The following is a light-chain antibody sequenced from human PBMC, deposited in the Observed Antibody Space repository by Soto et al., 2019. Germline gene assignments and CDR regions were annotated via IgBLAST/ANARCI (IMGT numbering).Light chain of an antibody. Sequence: EIVLTQSPGTLSLSPGERATLSCRASQSVSSNYLAWYQQKPGQAPRLLIYGASSRATGIPDRFSGSGSGTDFTLTISRLEPEDCAVYYCQHYGRSAYPFGQGTTLEIK. J-gene: IGKJ2*01. CDR1: QSVSSNY. CDR2: GAS. V-gene: IGKV3-20*01. CDR3: QHYGRSAYP.